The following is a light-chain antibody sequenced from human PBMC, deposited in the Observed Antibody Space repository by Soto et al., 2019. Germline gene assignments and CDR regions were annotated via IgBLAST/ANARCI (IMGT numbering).Light chain of an antibody. V-gene: IGLV2-14*03. CDR3: SSYTSSSTLV. J-gene: IGLJ2*01. CDR1: SSDVGGYNF. CDR2: NVY. Sequence: QSVLTQPASVSGSPGQSITISCTGTSSDVGGYNFVSWYQQHPGKAPKLMLYNVYDRPSGISHRFSGSRSGNTASLTISGLQAEDEAHYYCSSYTSSSTLVFGGGTKLTVL.